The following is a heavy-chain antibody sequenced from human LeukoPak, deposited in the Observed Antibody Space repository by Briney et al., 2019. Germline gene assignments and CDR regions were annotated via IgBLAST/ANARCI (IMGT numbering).Heavy chain of an antibody. D-gene: IGHD2-15*01. J-gene: IGHJ6*03. CDR2: IYYSGTT. V-gene: IGHV4-39*01. CDR3: ARQYCTGGSCYFNSGYYYHIDV. CDR1: GGSISSSNFY. Sequence: SETLFLTCTVSGGSISSSNFYWGWIRQPPGKGLEWIGSIYYSGTTYYSPSLKSRVTISVDTSKNQFSLKLSSVTAADRAVYYCARQYCTGGSCYFNSGYYYHIDVWGKGTTVTVSS.